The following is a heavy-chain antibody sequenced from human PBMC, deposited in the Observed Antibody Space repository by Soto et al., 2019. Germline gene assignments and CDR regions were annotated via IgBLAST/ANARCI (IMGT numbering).Heavy chain of an antibody. J-gene: IGHJ6*02. Sequence: GGSLRLSCAASGFSFSSYGMHWVRQAPGKGLEWVAMISYDGTDEYYADSVKGRFTISRDNSKNAVYLQMSSLRAEDTAVYYCARDRVVVVTAIDYYGMDVWGQGTTVTVSS. D-gene: IGHD2-21*02. CDR1: GFSFSSYG. CDR2: ISYDGTDE. CDR3: ARDRVVVVTAIDYYGMDV. V-gene: IGHV3-30*03.